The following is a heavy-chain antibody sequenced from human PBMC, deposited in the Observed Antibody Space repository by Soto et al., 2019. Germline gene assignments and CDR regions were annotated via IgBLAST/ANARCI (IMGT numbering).Heavy chain of an antibody. CDR3: ARVGLGTRSFGY. CDR1: GYTFTSYY. CDR2: INPSGGST. V-gene: IGHV1-46*01. Sequence: ASVKVSCKASGYTFTSYYMHWVRQAPGQGLEWMGIINPSGGSTSYAQKFQGRVTMTTDTSTSTAYMELRSLRSDDTAVYYCARVGLGTRSFGYWGQGTLVTVSS. D-gene: IGHD7-27*01. J-gene: IGHJ4*02.